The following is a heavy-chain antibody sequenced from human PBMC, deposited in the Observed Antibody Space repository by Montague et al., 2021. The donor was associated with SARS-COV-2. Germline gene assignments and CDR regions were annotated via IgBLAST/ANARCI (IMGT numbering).Heavy chain of an antibody. CDR1: GGSISSSSND. J-gene: IGHJ5*02. CDR2: TYDSRSS. V-gene: IGHV4-39*01. D-gene: IGHD3-10*01. CDR3: ARLVWFGELSSENWFDP. Sequence: SETLSLTCAVSGGSISSSSNDWSWIRQPPGKGLEGIGSTYDSRSSYYNSSLKSRVTISVDTSKNQFSLKLNSVTAADTAVYYCARLVWFGELSSENWFDPWGQGTLVTVSS.